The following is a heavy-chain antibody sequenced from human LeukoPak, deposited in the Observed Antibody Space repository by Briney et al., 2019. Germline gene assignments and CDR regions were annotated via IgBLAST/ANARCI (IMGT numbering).Heavy chain of an antibody. CDR1: GFTFSSYA. CDR2: ISGSGGST. V-gene: IGHV3-23*01. CDR3: AKAVLLWFGELRYYFDC. J-gene: IGHJ4*02. D-gene: IGHD3-10*01. Sequence: GGSLRLSCAASGFTFSSYAMSWVRQAPGKGLEWVSAISGSGGSTYYADSVKGRFTISRDNSKNTLYLQMNSLRAEDTAVYYCAKAVLLWFGELRYYFDCWGQGTLVTVSS.